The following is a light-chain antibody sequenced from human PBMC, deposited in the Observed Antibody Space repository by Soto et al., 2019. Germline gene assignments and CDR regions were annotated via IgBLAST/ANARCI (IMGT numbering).Light chain of an antibody. CDR1: QSVLYTSNNKNY. J-gene: IGKJ1*01. V-gene: IGKV4-1*01. Sequence: DIVMTQSPDSLAVSLGERATINCKSSQSVLYTSNNKNYLAWYQQKPGQPPKLLIYWASTRGSGVPDRFSGSGSGTDFTLTISSLQAEDVAVYYCQQYYTTPPAFSQGTKVELK. CDR3: QQYYTTPPA. CDR2: WAS.